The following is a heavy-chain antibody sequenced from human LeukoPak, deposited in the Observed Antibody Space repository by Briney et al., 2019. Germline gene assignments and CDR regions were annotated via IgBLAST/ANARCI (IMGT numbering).Heavy chain of an antibody. D-gene: IGHD2-21*01. CDR2: IDERGTNA. CDR1: GFTFSNHW. Sequence: GGSLRLSCAASGFTFSNHWMHWVRQAPGKGLVWVSRIDERGTNAMYADSVKGRFSISKDSAKNTVNLQMNSLRAEDTGVYYCIRDEALWRLDYWGQGTLVTVSS. CDR3: IRDEALWRLDY. J-gene: IGHJ4*02. V-gene: IGHV3-74*03.